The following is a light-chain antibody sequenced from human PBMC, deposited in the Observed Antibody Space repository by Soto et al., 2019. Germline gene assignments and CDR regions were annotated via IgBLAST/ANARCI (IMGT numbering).Light chain of an antibody. CDR1: SSDVGSYNR. CDR3: SSYTSSSTLV. CDR2: EVS. J-gene: IGLJ2*01. V-gene: IGLV2-18*02. Sequence: QSALTQPPSVSGSPGQSVTISCTGTSSDVGSYNRVSWYQQPPGTAPKLMIYEVSNRPSGDPDRFSGSKSGNTASLTISGLQAEDEADYSRSSYTSSSTLVFGGGTQLTVL.